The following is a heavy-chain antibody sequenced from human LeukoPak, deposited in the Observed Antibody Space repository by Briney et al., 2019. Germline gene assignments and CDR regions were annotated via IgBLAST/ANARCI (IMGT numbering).Heavy chain of an antibody. J-gene: IGHJ4*02. Sequence: GGSLRLSCAASGFTFSSYSMNWVRQAPGKGLEWVSSISGSSSYIYYADFVKGRFTISRDNSKNTLYLQMNSLRAEDTAVYYCAKEAYYDILTGYWPFDYWGQGTLVTVSS. CDR1: GFTFSSYS. D-gene: IGHD3-9*01. CDR2: ISGSSSYI. V-gene: IGHV3-21*04. CDR3: AKEAYYDILTGYWPFDY.